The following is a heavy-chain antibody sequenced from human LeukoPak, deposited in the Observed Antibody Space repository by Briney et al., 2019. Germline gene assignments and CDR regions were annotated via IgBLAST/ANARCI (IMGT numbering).Heavy chain of an antibody. Sequence: PAGSLRLAWAAAGFIFSIYAMSWVRQAPGKGLEWVSSISASGGSTYYADSVKGRFTISRDNSKNTLYLQMNSLRAEDTAVYYCAKMSSRDTLDYWGQGTLVTVSS. J-gene: IGHJ4*02. CDR1: GFIFSIYA. CDR2: ISASGGST. D-gene: IGHD6-13*01. CDR3: AKMSSRDTLDY. V-gene: IGHV3-23*01.